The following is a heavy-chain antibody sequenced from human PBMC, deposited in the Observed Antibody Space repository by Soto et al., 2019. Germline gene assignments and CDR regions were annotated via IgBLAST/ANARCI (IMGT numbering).Heavy chain of an antibody. CDR3: GSVRPSGYVLS. CDR1: GGSLSSYY. J-gene: IGHJ5*02. CDR2: VYFSGNT. V-gene: IGHV4-59*01. D-gene: IGHD6-25*01. Sequence: NPSETLSLTCIVSGGSLSSYYWTWIRQSPGKGLEWIGYVYFSGNTNYNPSLKSRVTISIDTSKNQFSLRLASVTAADTAFYYCGSVRPSGYVLSWGQGTLVTVSS.